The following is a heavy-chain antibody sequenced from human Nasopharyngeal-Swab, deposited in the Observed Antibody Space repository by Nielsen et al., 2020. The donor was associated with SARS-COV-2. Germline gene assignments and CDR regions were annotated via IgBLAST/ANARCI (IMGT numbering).Heavy chain of an antibody. V-gene: IGHV4-61*01. CDR2: IYYSGST. J-gene: IGHJ4*02. Sequence: SETLSLTCTVSGGSVSSGSYYWSWIRQPPGKGLEWIGYIYYSGSTNYNPSLKSRVTISVDTSKNQFSLKLSSVTAADTAVYYCARDRGGAAADKRPYYFDYWGQGTLVTVSS. CDR1: GGSVSSGSYY. D-gene: IGHD6-13*01. CDR3: ARDRGGAAADKRPYYFDY.